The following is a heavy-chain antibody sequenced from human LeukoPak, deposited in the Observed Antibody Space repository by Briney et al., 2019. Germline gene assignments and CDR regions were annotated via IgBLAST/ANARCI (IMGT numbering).Heavy chain of an antibody. Sequence: ASVKVSCKASGYTFTSYYMHWVRQAPGQGLEWMGIINPSGGSTSYAQKFQGRVTITADESTSTAYMELSSLRSEDTAVYYCARDSGIAVAGHPVYYYYMDVWGKGTTVTISS. CDR2: INPSGGST. CDR1: GYTFTSYY. V-gene: IGHV1-46*01. J-gene: IGHJ6*03. D-gene: IGHD6-19*01. CDR3: ARDSGIAVAGHPVYYYYMDV.